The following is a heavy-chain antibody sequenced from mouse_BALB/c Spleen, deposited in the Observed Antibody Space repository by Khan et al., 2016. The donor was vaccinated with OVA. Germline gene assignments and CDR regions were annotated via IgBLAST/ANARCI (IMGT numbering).Heavy chain of an antibody. V-gene: IGHV2-9*02. D-gene: IGHD1-3*01. CDR3: ARREDI. CDR2: IWAGGST. CDR1: GFSFTSYG. Sequence: QVQLKESGPGLVAPSQSLSLTCTVSGFSFTSYGVSWVRQPPGKGLEWLGVIWAGGSTNYTSALLSSLSIRKDNSKSHVFLKRNRLQTDETARYYCARREDIWGQGTTLTVSS. J-gene: IGHJ2*01.